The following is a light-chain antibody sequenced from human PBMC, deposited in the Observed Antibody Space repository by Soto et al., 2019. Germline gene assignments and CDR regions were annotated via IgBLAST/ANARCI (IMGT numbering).Light chain of an antibody. Sequence: IWLTQYPDTLSLSPVGRSSLSCTASQSVTSNSLAWYHQKFGQPPRLLIYGASSRATGIPDRFSGSGSGTDFTLTISRLEPEDFAVYYCQQYGSLLITFGQGTRLEI. J-gene: IGKJ5*01. CDR3: QQYGSLLIT. V-gene: IGKV3-20*01. CDR1: QSVTSNS. CDR2: GAS.